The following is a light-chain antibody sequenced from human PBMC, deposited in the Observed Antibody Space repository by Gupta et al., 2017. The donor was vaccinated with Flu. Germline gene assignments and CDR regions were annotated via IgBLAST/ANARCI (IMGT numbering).Light chain of an antibody. Sequence: DIQMTQSPSSLSASVGDRVTITCRASQAITNLVAWYQQRPGKPPKVLISGASNLQSGVPSRFSGSGSATDFALTISILQPEDVATYYCQTYNSAPWTFGQGTTVEIK. V-gene: IGKV1-27*01. CDR3: QTYNSAPWT. J-gene: IGKJ1*01. CDR1: QAITNL. CDR2: GAS.